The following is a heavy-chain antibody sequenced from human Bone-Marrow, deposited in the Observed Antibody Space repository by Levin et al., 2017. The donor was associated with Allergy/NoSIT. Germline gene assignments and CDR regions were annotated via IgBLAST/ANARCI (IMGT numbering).Heavy chain of an antibody. CDR2: IYHSGST. CDR1: GYSISSGYY. J-gene: IGHJ4*02. Sequence: SETLSLTCAVSGYSISSGYYWGWIRQPPGKGLEWIGSIYHSGSTYYNPSLKSRVTISVDTSKNQFSLKLSSVTAADTAVYYCASTGPIFGVVIPLNFFCYWGQGTLVTVSS. D-gene: IGHD3-3*01. V-gene: IGHV4-38-2*01. CDR3: ASTGPIFGVVIPLNFFCY.